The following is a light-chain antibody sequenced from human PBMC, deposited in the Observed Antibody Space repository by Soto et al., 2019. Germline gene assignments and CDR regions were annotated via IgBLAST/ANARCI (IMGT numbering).Light chain of an antibody. CDR3: QQYGSSPPP. V-gene: IGKV3-20*01. CDR1: QSVSSSY. J-gene: IGKJ1*01. Sequence: IVLTQSLGTLSLSPRERASLSCRASQSVSSSYLAWYQQKPGQAPRLLIYGASSRATGIPDRFSGSGSGTDFTLTISRLEPEDFAVYYCQQYGSSPPPFGQGTKVDIK. CDR2: GAS.